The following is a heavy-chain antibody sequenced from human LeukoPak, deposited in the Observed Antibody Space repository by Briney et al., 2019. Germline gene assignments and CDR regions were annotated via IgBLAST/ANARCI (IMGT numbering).Heavy chain of an antibody. J-gene: IGHJ4*02. Sequence: GGSLRLSCAASGFTFDDYAMHWVRQAPGKGLEWVSGVTWNSGNIGYADSVKGRFTISRDNAKSSLYLQMNSLKLEDTAFYYCAKTDTAGTFFDYWGQGTLVTVSS. CDR3: AKTDTAGTFFDY. CDR2: VTWNSGNI. D-gene: IGHD5-18*01. V-gene: IGHV3-9*01. CDR1: GFTFDDYA.